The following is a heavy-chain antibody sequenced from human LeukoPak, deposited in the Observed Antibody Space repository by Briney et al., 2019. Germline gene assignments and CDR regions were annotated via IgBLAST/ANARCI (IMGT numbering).Heavy chain of an antibody. Sequence: PSETLSLTCAVYGGSFSGYYWSWIRQPPGKGLEWIGEINHSGSTNYNPSLKSRVTISVDTSKNQFSLKLSSVTAADTAVYYCARSYDFWSGYYLPYYFDYWGQGTLVTVSS. CDR2: INHSGST. CDR1: GGSFSGYY. D-gene: IGHD3-3*01. CDR3: ARSYDFWSGYYLPYYFDY. V-gene: IGHV4-34*01. J-gene: IGHJ4*02.